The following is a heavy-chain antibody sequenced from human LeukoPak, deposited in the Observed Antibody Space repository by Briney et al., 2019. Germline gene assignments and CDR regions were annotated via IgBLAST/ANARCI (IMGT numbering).Heavy chain of an antibody. J-gene: IGHJ4*02. CDR3: ARYGSQSLFPELLLEYYFDY. D-gene: IGHD3-10*01. CDR2: INPDGSEQ. Sequence: GGSLRLSCAGSGFTFSTYWLSWVRQAPGKGLEWVANINPDGSEQYYVDSVKGRFTISRDNGKNSLYLQINSLRAEDTSVYYCARYGSQSLFPELLLEYYFDYWGQGTMVTVSS. V-gene: IGHV3-7*01. CDR1: GFTFSTYW.